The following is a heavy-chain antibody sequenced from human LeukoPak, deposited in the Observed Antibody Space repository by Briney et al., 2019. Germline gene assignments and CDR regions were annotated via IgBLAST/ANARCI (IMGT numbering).Heavy chain of an antibody. CDR1: GYTFTSYG. CDR2: ISAYNGNT. J-gene: IGHJ5*02. D-gene: IGHD2-2*01. CDR3: ARDSYCSSTSCYRIWFDP. V-gene: IGHV1-18*01. Sequence: ASVKVSCKASGYTFTSYGIIWVRQAPGQGLEWMEWISAYNGNTNYAQKLQGRVTMTTDTSTSTAYMELRSLRSDDTAVYYCARDSYCSSTSCYRIWFDPWGQGTLVTVSS.